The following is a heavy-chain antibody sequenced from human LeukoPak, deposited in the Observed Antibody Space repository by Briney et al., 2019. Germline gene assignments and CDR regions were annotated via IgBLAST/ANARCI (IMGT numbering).Heavy chain of an antibody. CDR1: GSTFSSYS. CDR3: ALAAAGTFDY. J-gene: IGHJ4*02. Sequence: GGSLRLSCAASGSTFSSYSMNWVRQAPGKGLEWVSSISSSSDHIAYADSVKGRFTISRDNAKNALYLQVNSLRAEDTAVYYCALAAAGTFDYWGQGTLVTVSS. CDR2: ISSSSDHI. V-gene: IGHV3-21*01. D-gene: IGHD6-13*01.